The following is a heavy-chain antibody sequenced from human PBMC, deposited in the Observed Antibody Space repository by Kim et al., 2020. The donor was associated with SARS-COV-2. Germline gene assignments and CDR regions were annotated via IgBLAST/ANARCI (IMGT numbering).Heavy chain of an antibody. CDR2: INHSGST. CDR3: ARAYSYGFVYYYYYMDV. J-gene: IGHJ6*03. Sequence: SETLSLTCAVYGGSFSGYYWSWIRQPPGKGLEWIGEINHSGSTNYNPSLKSRVTISVDTSKNQFSLKLSSVTAADTAVYYCARAYSYGFVYYYYYMDVWGKGTPVTVSS. D-gene: IGHD5-18*01. V-gene: IGHV4-34*01. CDR1: GGSFSGYY.